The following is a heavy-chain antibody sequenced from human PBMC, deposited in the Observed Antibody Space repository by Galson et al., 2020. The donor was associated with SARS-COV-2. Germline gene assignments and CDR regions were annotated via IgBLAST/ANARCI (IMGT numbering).Heavy chain of an antibody. CDR1: GFTFSTYA. J-gene: IGHJ4*02. Sequence: GGSLRLSCAASGFTFSTYAMHWVRQAPGKGLEWVSYISNSSRTIYYTDSVKGRFTISRDNAKNSLYRHMNSLRADDTGVYYCAGLSSFDYWGQGTLVTVSS. CDR2: ISNSSRTI. CDR3: AGLSSFDY. D-gene: IGHD3-3*02. V-gene: IGHV3-48*01.